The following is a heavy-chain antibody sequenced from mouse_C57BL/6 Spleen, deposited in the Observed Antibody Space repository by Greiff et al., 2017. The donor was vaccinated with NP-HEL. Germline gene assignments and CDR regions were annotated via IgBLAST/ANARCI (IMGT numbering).Heavy chain of an antibody. CDR3: ARGPPVLRAMDY. Sequence: EVKLMESGPELVKPGASVKISCKASGYTFTDYYMNWVKQSHGKSLEWIGDINPNNGGTSYNQKFKGKATLTVDKSSSTAYMELRSLTSEDSAVYYCARGPPVLRAMDYWGQGTSVTVSS. J-gene: IGHJ4*01. CDR2: INPNNGGT. V-gene: IGHV1-26*01. CDR1: GYTFTDYY.